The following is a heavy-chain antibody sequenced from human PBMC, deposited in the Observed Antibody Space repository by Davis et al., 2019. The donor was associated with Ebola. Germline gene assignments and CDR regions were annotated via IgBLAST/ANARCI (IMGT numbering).Heavy chain of an antibody. J-gene: IGHJ3*01. D-gene: IGHD6-19*01. CDR2: FGTGGDT. CDR1: GSSIRANN. Sequence: ETLSLTCTVSGSSIRANNWNWIRQPPGKGLEWVPTFGTGGDTYYADSVKGRFTISRDNSKNTLHLQMNSLRVEDTAIYYCAKDTSNVWFDVWGQGTMVTVSS. CDR3: AKDTSNVWFDV. V-gene: IGHV3-53*01.